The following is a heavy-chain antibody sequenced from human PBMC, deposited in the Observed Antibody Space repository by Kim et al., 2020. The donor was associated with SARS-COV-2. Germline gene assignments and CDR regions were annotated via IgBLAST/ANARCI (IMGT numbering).Heavy chain of an antibody. D-gene: IGHD4-17*01. CDR3: ATGYGDYFFGAFDI. V-gene: IGHV3-21*01. J-gene: IGHJ3*02. CDR2: ISSSSSYI. Sequence: GGSLRLSCAASGFTFSSYSMNWVRQAPGKGLEWVSSISSSSSYIYYADSVKGRFTISRDNAKNSLYLQMNSLRAEDTAVYYCATGYGDYFFGAFDIWGQGTMVTVSS. CDR1: GFTFSSYS.